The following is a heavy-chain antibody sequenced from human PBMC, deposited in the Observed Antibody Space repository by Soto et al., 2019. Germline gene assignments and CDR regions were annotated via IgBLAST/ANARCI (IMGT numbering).Heavy chain of an antibody. CDR1: GGSITIGNSYS. D-gene: IGHD2-21*01. V-gene: IGHV4-30-2*01. J-gene: IGHJ5*02. CDR3: ARAVAPYFRTWFDP. CDR2: ISHTGST. Sequence: SETLCVTCAVSGGSITIGNSYSWSWIRQPPGEGLEWIGSISHTGSTSYNPSLKSRLTMSVDKSKNQFSLRLSSVTAADMAVYYRARAVAPYFRTWFDPWGQGIMVTVSS.